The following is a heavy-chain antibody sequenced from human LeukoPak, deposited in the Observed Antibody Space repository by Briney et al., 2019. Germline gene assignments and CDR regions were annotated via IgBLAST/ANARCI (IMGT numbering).Heavy chain of an antibody. V-gene: IGHV3-30*02. CDR3: ATQSITLVVVISPFDY. Sequence: GGSLRLSCAASGLTFSNFPMHWVRHAPGKGLEWVALIQDDGATTNYADSVRGRFTISRDNSKSTVYLQMNSLKPDDTAVYYCATQSITLVVVISPFDYWGQGTLVTVSS. D-gene: IGHD3-22*01. CDR2: IQDDGATT. CDR1: GLTFSNFP. J-gene: IGHJ4*02.